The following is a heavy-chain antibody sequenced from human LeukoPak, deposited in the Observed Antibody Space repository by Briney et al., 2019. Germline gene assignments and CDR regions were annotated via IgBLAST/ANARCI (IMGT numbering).Heavy chain of an antibody. J-gene: IGHJ5*02. Sequence: SQTLSLTCTVSGGSISSGGYYWSWIRQHPGKGLEWIGYIYYSGSTYYNPSLKSRVTISVDTSKNQFSLKLSSVTAADTAVCYCARWGSNLNTYYYDSSGPNWFDPWGQGTLVTVSS. CDR1: GGSISSGGYY. CDR3: ARWGSNLNTYYYDSSGPNWFDP. D-gene: IGHD3-22*01. CDR2: IYYSGST. V-gene: IGHV4-31*03.